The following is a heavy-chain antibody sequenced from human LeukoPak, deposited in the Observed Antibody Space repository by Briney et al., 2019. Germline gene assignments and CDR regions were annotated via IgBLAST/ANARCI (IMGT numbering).Heavy chain of an antibody. CDR2: IRYDGSNK. J-gene: IGHJ4*02. D-gene: IGHD3-10*01. V-gene: IGHV3-30*02. CDR1: GFTFSSYG. CDR3: AKDPDYYYGSGSYSDY. Sequence: GSLGLSCAASGFTFSSYGMHWVRQAPGKGLEWVAFIRYDGSNKYYADSVKGRFTISRDNSKNTLYLQMNSLRAEDTAVYYCAKDPDYYYGSGSYSDYWGQGTLVTVSS.